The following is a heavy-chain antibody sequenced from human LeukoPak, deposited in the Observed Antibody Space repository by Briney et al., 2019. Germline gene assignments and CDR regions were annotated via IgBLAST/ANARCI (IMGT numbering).Heavy chain of an antibody. CDR1: GFTVSSNY. Sequence: GGSLRLSCAASGFTVSSNYMSWVRQAPGKGLEWVSVIYSGGSTYYADSVKGRFTISRDNSKNTLYLQMNSLRAEDTAVYCCARYGSGSYYSAPFDYWGQGTLVTVSS. V-gene: IGHV3-66*01. CDR2: IYSGGST. J-gene: IGHJ4*02. CDR3: ARYGSGSYYSAPFDY. D-gene: IGHD3-10*01.